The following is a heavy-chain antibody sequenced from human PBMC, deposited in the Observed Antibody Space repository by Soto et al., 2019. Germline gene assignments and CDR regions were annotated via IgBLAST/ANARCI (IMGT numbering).Heavy chain of an antibody. J-gene: IGHJ4*02. V-gene: IGHV3-7*05. CDR3: ARDSFPTPIRSGYYYVLETRAFDY. CDR1: ELTTSGFV. D-gene: IGHD3-22*01. Sequence: GGSMRHSKASAELTTSGFVGSLIRQKQGKGLEWVANIKQDGSEKYYVDSVKGRFTISRDNAKNSLYLQMNSLRAEDTAVYYCARDSFPTPIRSGYYYVLETRAFDYWGQGTLVTVSS. CDR2: IKQDGSEK.